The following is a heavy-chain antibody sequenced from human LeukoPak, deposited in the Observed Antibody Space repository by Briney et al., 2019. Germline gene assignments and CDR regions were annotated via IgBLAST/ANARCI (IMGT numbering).Heavy chain of an antibody. J-gene: IGHJ4*02. D-gene: IGHD1-14*01. CDR2: IYYSGNT. CDR3: ARDYKGQFDY. CDR1: GGSISSYY. Sequence: SETLSLTCTVSGGSISSYYWSWIRQPPGKGLEWIGYIYYSGNTNYNPSLKSRVTISVGTSKNQFSLKLSSVTAADTAVYYCARDYKGQFDYWGQGTLVTVSS. V-gene: IGHV4-59*12.